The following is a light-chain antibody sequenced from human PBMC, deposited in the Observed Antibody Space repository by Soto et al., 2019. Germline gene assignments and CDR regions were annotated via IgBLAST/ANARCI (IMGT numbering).Light chain of an antibody. CDR2: GAS. V-gene: IGKV3-15*01. CDR1: QSVSSN. J-gene: IGKJ1*01. Sequence: AASHAVSRLKKKTLSCRASQSVSSNLAWYQQKPGQAPRLLIYGASTRATGIPARFSGTGSGTEFHLXXRRLQSEDXAVYYSQKYHNWPPWTFGQGTKVEI. CDR3: QKYHNWPPWT.